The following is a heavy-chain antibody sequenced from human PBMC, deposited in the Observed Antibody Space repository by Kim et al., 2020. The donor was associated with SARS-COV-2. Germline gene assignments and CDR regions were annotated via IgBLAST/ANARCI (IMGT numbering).Heavy chain of an antibody. Sequence: LKSRITISVDTSKNQFSLKLSSVTAADTAVYHCARASGTVTTFYYHGMDVWGQGTTVTVSS. J-gene: IGHJ6*02. D-gene: IGHD4-4*01. CDR3: ARASGTVTTFYYHGMDV. V-gene: IGHV4-59*01.